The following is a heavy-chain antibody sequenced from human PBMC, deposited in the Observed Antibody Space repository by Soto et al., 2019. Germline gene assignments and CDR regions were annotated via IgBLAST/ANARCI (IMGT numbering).Heavy chain of an antibody. Sequence: GSLRLSCAASGFTFSSYGMHWVRQAPGKGLEWVAVISYDGSNKYYADSVKGRFTISRYNSKNTLYLQMNSLRAEDTAVYYCAKSCGGFGELLGCYYGMDVWGQGTTVTVSS. CDR3: AKSCGGFGELLGCYYGMDV. V-gene: IGHV3-30*18. CDR2: ISYDGSNK. CDR1: GFTFSSYG. J-gene: IGHJ6*02. D-gene: IGHD3-10*01.